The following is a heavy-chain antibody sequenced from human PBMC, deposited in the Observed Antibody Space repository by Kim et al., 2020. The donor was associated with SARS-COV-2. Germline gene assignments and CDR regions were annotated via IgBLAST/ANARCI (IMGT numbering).Heavy chain of an antibody. D-gene: IGHD6-19*01. CDR2: ISSSGSTI. CDR3: ASRGLIAVADFDY. Sequence: GGSLRLSCAASGFTFSSYEMNWVRQAPGKGLEWVSYISSSGSTIYYADSVKGRFTISRDNAKNSLYLQMNSLRAEDTAVYYCASRGLIAVADFDYWGQGTLVTVSS. CDR1: GFTFSSYE. V-gene: IGHV3-48*03. J-gene: IGHJ4*02.